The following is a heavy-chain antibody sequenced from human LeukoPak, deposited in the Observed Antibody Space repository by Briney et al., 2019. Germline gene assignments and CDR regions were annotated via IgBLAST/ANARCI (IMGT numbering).Heavy chain of an antibody. D-gene: IGHD4-17*01. Sequence: SETLSLTYTVSGGSISSYYWSWIRQPPGKGLEWIGYIYYSGSTNYNPSLKSRVTISVDTSKNQFSLKLSSVTAADTAVYYCARLALGGYGDFEYYFDYWGQGTLVTVSS. CDR2: IYYSGST. CDR1: GGSISSYY. J-gene: IGHJ4*02. V-gene: IGHV4-59*01. CDR3: ARLALGGYGDFEYYFDY.